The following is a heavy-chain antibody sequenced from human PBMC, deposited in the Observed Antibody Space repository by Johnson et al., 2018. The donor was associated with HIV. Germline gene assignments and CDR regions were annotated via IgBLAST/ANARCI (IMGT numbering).Heavy chain of an antibody. CDR2: FYSGGST. Sequence: VQLVESGGGLIQPGGSLRVSCAASGFTVSSNYMSWVRQAPGKGLELVSGFYSGGSTYYADPVKGRFIISRDNSKNTLYLQMNSLRVEDTAVYYCAGGAYSSSLTFDIWGQGTMVTVSS. CDR3: AGGAYSSSLTFDI. CDR1: GFTVSSNY. J-gene: IGHJ3*02. D-gene: IGHD6-6*01. V-gene: IGHV3-53*01.